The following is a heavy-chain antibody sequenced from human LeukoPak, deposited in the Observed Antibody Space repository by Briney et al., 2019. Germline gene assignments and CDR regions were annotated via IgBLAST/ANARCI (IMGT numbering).Heavy chain of an antibody. J-gene: IGHJ4*02. CDR1: GFTFSSYA. D-gene: IGHD3-10*01. CDR2: ISGSGGST. CDR3: ARLWFGEFFDY. V-gene: IGHV3-23*01. Sequence: GGSLRLSCAASGFTFSSYAMSRVRQAPGKGLEWVSAISGSGGSTYYADSVKGRFTISRDNSKNSLYLQMNSLRAEDTAVYYCARLWFGEFFDYWGQGTLVTVSS.